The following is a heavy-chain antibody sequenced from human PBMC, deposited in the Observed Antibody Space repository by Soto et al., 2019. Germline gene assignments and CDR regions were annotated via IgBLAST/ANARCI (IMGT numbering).Heavy chain of an antibody. CDR3: ASPGVDYDAHHYYYGMDV. D-gene: IGHD3-3*01. Sequence: QVQLVQSGAEVKKPGASVKVSCKASGYTFTSYGISWVRQAPGQGLEWMGWISAYNGNTNYAQKLQGRVTMTTDTSASTAYMELRSLRSDDTAVYYCASPGVDYDAHHYYYGMDVWGQGTTVTVSS. J-gene: IGHJ6*02. CDR1: GYTFTSYG. V-gene: IGHV1-18*01. CDR2: ISAYNGNT.